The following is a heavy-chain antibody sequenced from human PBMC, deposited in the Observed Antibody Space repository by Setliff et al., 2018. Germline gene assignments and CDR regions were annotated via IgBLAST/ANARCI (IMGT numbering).Heavy chain of an antibody. Sequence: VSCQASGGTFSTYGITWVRQAPGQGLEWVGGIMPIFGTINYAQKFQGRVTITADESTSTVYMELSSLRSDDTALYYCAREEGYYYDSTDYYYYMDVWGKGTTVTVSS. V-gene: IGHV1-69*01. CDR3: AREEGYYYDSTDYYYYMDV. D-gene: IGHD3-22*01. CDR1: GGTFSTYG. CDR2: IMPIFGTI. J-gene: IGHJ6*03.